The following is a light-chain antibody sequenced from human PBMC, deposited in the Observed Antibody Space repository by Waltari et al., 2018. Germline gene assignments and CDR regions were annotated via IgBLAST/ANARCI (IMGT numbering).Light chain of an antibody. V-gene: IGKV4-1*01. CDR2: WAS. CDR1: QSVLYSSNNKNY. CDR3: HQYYSIPQT. J-gene: IGKJ3*01. Sequence: DIVMTQSPDSLAVSLGERATINCKSSQSVLYSSNNKNYLAWYQQKPGQPPKLLIYWASTRESGVPDRFSGSGSGTDFTLTISSLQAEDVAVYYCHQYYSIPQTFGPGTKEDIK.